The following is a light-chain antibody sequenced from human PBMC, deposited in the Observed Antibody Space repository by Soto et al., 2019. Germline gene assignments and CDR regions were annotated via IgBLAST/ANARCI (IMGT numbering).Light chain of an antibody. CDR2: AAS. V-gene: IGKV1-39*01. CDR3: QQSYSTLLWT. CDR1: QSISSY. Sequence: DIQMTQSPSSLSASVGDRVTITCRASQSISSYLNWYQQKPGKAPKLLIYAASSLQSGVPSGFSGSGSGTDFTLTISSLQPEDFATYYCQQSYSTLLWTFGQGTKVEIK. J-gene: IGKJ1*01.